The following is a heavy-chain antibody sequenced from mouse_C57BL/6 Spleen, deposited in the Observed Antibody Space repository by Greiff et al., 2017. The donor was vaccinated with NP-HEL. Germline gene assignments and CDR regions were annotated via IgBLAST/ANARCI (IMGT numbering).Heavy chain of an antibody. Sequence: EVQLQQSGPVLVKPGASVKMSCKASGYTFTDYYMNWVKQSHGKSLEWIGVINPYNGGTSYNQKFKGKATLTVDKSSSTAYMELNSPTSEDSAVYYCARPLLLRDFDYWGQGTTLTVSS. D-gene: IGHD1-1*01. CDR1: GYTFTDYY. J-gene: IGHJ2*01. V-gene: IGHV1-19*01. CDR2: INPYNGGT. CDR3: ARPLLLRDFDY.